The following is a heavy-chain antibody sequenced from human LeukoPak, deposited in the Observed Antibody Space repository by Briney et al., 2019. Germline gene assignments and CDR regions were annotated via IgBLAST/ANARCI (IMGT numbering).Heavy chain of an antibody. CDR3: ARGGGVVVPAVMAY. CDR1: GGSFSGYY. CDR2: INHSGST. V-gene: IGHV4-34*01. Sequence: PSETLSLTCAVYGGSFSGYYWSWIRQPPGKGLEWIGEINHSGSTNYNPSLKSRVTISVDTSKNQFSLKLSSVTAADTAVCYCARGGGVVVPAVMAYWGQGTLVTVSS. J-gene: IGHJ4*02. D-gene: IGHD2-2*01.